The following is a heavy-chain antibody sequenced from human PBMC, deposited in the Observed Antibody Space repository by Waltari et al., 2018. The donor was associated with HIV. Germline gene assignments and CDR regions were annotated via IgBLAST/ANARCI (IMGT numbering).Heavy chain of an antibody. V-gene: IGHV5-51*01. Sequence: EVQLVQSGAEVKKPGESLKISCKGSGYSFTSYWIGWVCQMPGKGLEWMGSIYPGDSDTRYSPSFQGQVTISADKSISTAYLQWSSLKASDTAMYYCARHGYSGSYFRLDWFDPWGQGTLVTVSS. CDR1: GYSFTSYW. CDR3: ARHGYSGSYFRLDWFDP. CDR2: IYPGDSDT. J-gene: IGHJ5*02. D-gene: IGHD1-26*01.